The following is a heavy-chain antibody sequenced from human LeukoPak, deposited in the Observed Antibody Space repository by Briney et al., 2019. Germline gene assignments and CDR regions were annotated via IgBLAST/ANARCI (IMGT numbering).Heavy chain of an antibody. CDR1: GYTFTSYG. V-gene: IGHV1-18*01. CDR2: ISAYIGNT. Sequence: ASVKVSCKASGYTFTSYGISWVRQAPGQGLEWMGWISAYIGNTTYAQKLQGRVTMTADTSTSTAYMELRSLRSDDTAVYYCAREGFTYGSYFKDYYYMDVWGKGTTVTVSS. CDR3: AREGFTYGSYFKDYYYMDV. J-gene: IGHJ6*03. D-gene: IGHD1-26*01.